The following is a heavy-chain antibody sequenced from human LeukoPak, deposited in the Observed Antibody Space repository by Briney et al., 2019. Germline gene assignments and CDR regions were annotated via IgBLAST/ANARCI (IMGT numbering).Heavy chain of an antibody. CDR1: GGSFSGYY. J-gene: IGHJ4*02. CDR2: VYYSGST. CDR3: AGAASGYYLFDY. V-gene: IGHV4-59*01. Sequence: SETLSLTCTVSGGSFSGYYWTWIRQPPGKGLEWIGNVYYSGSTNYNPSLKSRVTISVDKSKNQFSLKLSSVTAADTAVYVCAGAASGYYLFDYWGQGTLVTVSS. D-gene: IGHD3-22*01.